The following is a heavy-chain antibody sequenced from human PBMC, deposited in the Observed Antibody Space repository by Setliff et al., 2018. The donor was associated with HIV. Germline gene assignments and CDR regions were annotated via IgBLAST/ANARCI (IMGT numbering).Heavy chain of an antibody. CDR3: ARGGSYNWNYLGY. D-gene: IGHD1-20*01. V-gene: IGHV3-74*01. CDR1: GFTFSNYA. J-gene: IGHJ4*02. CDR2: INGDESST. Sequence: PGGSLRLSCAASGFTFSNYAMSWVRQAPGKGLEWVSRINGDESSTTYADSVRGRFTISRDNAENTLYLQMNSLRAEDTAVYYCARGGSYNWNYLGYWGQGALVTVSS.